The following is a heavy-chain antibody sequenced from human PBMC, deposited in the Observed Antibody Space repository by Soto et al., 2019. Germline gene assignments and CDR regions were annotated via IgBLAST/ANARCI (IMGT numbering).Heavy chain of an antibody. V-gene: IGHV1-3*01. J-gene: IGHJ4*02. Sequence: QVQLVQSGAEVKKPGASVKVSCKASGYTFISSSMHWVRQAPGQRPEWMGWVNSGNGNTKYSQKFQGRVTITRDTSASTAYMELRSLKYEDTAVYYCARVRDGYDWGCFDYWGQGTLVTVSS. D-gene: IGHD5-12*01. CDR3: ARVRDGYDWGCFDY. CDR2: VNSGNGNT. CDR1: GYTFISSS.